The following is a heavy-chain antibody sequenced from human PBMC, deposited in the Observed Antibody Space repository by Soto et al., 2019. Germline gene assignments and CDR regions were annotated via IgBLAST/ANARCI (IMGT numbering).Heavy chain of an antibody. CDR3: TTNAYSSSWVTLHH. V-gene: IGHV3-23*01. CDR2: ISGSGGST. D-gene: IGHD6-13*01. CDR1: GFTFSRYA. J-gene: IGHJ5*02. Sequence: GGSLRLSCAASGFTFSRYAISWVRQAPGKGLEWVSAISGSGGSTYYADSVKGRFTISRDNSKNTLYLQMNSLKIEDTAVYYCTTNAYSSSWVTLHHWGLGTLVTVSS.